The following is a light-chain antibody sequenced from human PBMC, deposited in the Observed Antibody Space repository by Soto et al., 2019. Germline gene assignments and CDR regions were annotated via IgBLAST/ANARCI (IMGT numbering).Light chain of an antibody. V-gene: IGKV3-15*01. CDR3: QQHNGWPIT. Sequence: EIVMTQSPATVSAFPGQVATLSCRASQSLNNNLAWYQQKPGQAPRLLIYAVSTRATGVPARLSGSGSGTEFTLAISSLQSEDFAVYYCQQHNGWPITFGPGTRVEI. CDR2: AVS. J-gene: IGKJ3*01. CDR1: QSLNNN.